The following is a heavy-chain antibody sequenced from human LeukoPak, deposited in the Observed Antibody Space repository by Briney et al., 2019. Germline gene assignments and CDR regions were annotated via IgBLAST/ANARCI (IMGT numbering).Heavy chain of an antibody. CDR2: INHSGST. CDR3: AKSGGYGLIDY. CDR1: GGSFSGYY. Sequence: PSETLSLTRAVYGGSFSGYYWSWIRQPPGKGLEWIGEINHSGSTNYNPSLKSRVTISVDTSKNQFSLKLSSVTAADTAVYYCAKSGGYGLIDYWGQGTLVTVSS. J-gene: IGHJ4*02. V-gene: IGHV4-34*01. D-gene: IGHD1-26*01.